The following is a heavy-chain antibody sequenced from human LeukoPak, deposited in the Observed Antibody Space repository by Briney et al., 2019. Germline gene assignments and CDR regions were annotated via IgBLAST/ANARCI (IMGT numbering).Heavy chain of an antibody. J-gene: IGHJ5*02. CDR1: GGSMSSYY. D-gene: IGHD3-16*02. CDR2: IYYSGST. Sequence: SETLSLTCNVSGGSMSSYYWSWIRQPPGKGLEWIGYIYYSGSTKYNPSLKSRVTISVDTSKNQFSLKLSSVTAADTAVYYCARFIDEIDNWFDPWGQGTLVTVSS. V-gene: IGHV4-59*01. CDR3: ARFIDEIDNWFDP.